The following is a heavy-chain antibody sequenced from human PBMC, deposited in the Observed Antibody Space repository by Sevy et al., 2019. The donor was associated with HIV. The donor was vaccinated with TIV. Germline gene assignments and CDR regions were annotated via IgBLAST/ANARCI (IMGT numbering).Heavy chain of an antibody. CDR2: ISGSGSTI. CDR3: ARDHVKDGDLGDYYYYAMDV. J-gene: IGHJ6*02. Sequence: GGSLRLSCAASGFTFSDYYMSWIRQAPGKGLEWISYISGSGSTIYNADSVKGRFTISRDNAKNSLYLQMNSLRAEDTAVYYYARDHVKDGDLGDYYYYAMDVWGQGTTVTVSS. D-gene: IGHD4-17*01. V-gene: IGHV3-11*01. CDR1: GFTFSDYY.